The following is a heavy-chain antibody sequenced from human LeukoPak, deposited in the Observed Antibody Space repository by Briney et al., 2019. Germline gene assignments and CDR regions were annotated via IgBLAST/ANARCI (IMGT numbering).Heavy chain of an antibody. Sequence: GASVKVSCKASGYTFTSYYMHWVRQAPGQGLEWMGIINPSGGSTSYAQKFQGRVTMTRDTSTSTVYMELSSLRSDDTAVYYCARSEWELEHAFDIWGQGTMVTVSS. CDR2: INPSGGST. V-gene: IGHV1-46*01. J-gene: IGHJ3*02. CDR3: ARSEWELEHAFDI. D-gene: IGHD1-26*01. CDR1: GYTFTSYY.